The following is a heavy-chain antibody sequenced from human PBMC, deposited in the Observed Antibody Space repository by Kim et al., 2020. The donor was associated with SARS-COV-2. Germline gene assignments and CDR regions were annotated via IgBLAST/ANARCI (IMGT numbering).Heavy chain of an antibody. J-gene: IGHJ6*02. D-gene: IGHD6-6*01. V-gene: IGHV4-59*01. Sequence: NPSLKSRVTISVDTSKNQFSQKLSSVTAADTAVYYCAREKNRPSSLGMDVWGQGTTVTVSS. CDR3: AREKNRPSSLGMDV.